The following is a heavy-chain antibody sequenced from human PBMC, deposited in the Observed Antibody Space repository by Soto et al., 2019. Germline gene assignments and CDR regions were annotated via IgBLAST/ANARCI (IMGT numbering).Heavy chain of an antibody. CDR2: ISSSSSTI. Sequence: GGSLRLSCAASGFTFSNAWMSWVRQAPGKGLEWVSYISSSSSTIYYADSVKGRFTISRDNAKNSLYLQMNSLRDEDTAVYYCARDLGGRYSSSWYWFDPWGQGTLVTVSS. V-gene: IGHV3-48*02. CDR1: GFTFSNAW. D-gene: IGHD6-13*01. J-gene: IGHJ5*02. CDR3: ARDLGGRYSSSWYWFDP.